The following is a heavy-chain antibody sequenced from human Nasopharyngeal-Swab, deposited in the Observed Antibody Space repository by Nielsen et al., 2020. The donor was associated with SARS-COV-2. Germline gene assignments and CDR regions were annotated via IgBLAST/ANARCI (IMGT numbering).Heavy chain of an antibody. CDR1: GYSFTSYY. D-gene: IGHD6-6*01. J-gene: IGHJ4*02. CDR2: IDPSDSYT. CDR3: ARRGFEYNSSPEWDY. V-gene: IGHV5-10-1*01. Sequence: GESLKISCKGSGYSFTSYYIIWVRQMPGKGLEWMGRIDPSDSYTNYSPSFQGHVTISADKSISTAYLQWSSLKASDTALYYCARRGFEYNSSPEWDYWGQGTLVTVSS.